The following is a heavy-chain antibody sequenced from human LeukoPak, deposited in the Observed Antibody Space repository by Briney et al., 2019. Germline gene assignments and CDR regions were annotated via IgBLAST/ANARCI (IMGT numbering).Heavy chain of an antibody. D-gene: IGHD2-2*02. CDR1: GYTFTGYY. V-gene: IGHV1-2*02. J-gene: IGHJ5*02. Sequence: ASEKVSCKASGYTFTGYYMHWVRQAPGQGLEWMGWINPNSGGTNYAQKFQGRVTMTRDTSISTAYMELSRLRSDDTAVYYCAREGRNDIVVVPAAIESYNWFDPWGQGTLVTVSS. CDR2: INPNSGGT. CDR3: AREGRNDIVVVPAAIESYNWFDP.